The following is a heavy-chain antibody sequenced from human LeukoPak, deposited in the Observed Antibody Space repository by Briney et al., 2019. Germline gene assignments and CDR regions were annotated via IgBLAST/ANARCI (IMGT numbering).Heavy chain of an antibody. V-gene: IGHV4-39*07. CDR3: ATGGAQSDY. Sequence: SETLSLTCTVSGGSISSSSYYWGWIRQPPGKGLEWIGSIYYSGSTYYNPSLKSRVTISVDTSKNQFSLKLTSVTAADTAVYYCATGGAQSDYWGQGTLVTVSS. CDR1: GGSISSSSYY. D-gene: IGHD1-26*01. J-gene: IGHJ4*02. CDR2: IYYSGST.